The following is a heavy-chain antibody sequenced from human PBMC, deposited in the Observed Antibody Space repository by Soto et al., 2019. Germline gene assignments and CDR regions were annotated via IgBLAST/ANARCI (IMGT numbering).Heavy chain of an antibody. D-gene: IGHD1-26*01. CDR2: ISGSGGST. CDR1: GFTFSSYA. Sequence: EVQLLESGGGLVQPGGSLRLSCAASGFTFSSYAMSWVRQAPGKGLEWVSAISGSGGSTYYADSVKGRFTISRDNSKNTRNLQVYSLRAEDTVLDYCARDLRAGGRYVGGVDYWG. CDR3: ARDLRAGGRYVGGVDY. J-gene: IGHJ4*01. V-gene: IGHV3-23*01.